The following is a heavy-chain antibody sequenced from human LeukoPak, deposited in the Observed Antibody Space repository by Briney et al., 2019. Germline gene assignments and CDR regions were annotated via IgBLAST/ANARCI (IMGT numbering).Heavy chain of an antibody. CDR1: GYTFTSYG. J-gene: IGHJ4*02. CDR3: ARDSSGWTSDY. V-gene: IGHV1-18*01. Sequence: GASVKVSCKASGYTFTSYGISWVRQAPGQGLEWMGWISAYNGNTNYAQKPQGGVTMTTDTSTSTAYMELRSLRSDDTAVYYCARDSSGWTSDYWGQGTLVTVSS. CDR2: ISAYNGNT. D-gene: IGHD6-19*01.